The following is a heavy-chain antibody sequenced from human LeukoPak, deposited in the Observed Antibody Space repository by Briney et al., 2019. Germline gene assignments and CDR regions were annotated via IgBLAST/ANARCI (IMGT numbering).Heavy chain of an antibody. CDR3: AKDFWSGYYPTY. CDR2: SGSGGST. V-gene: IGHV3-23*01. D-gene: IGHD3-3*01. J-gene: IGHJ4*02. Sequence: GGSLRLSCAASGFTFSNYAMSWVPQAPGKGLEWVSGSGSGGSTHYADSVKGRFTISRDNSKNTLYLQMNSLRAEDTAVYYCAKDFWSGYYPTYWGQGTLVTVSS. CDR1: GFTFSNYA.